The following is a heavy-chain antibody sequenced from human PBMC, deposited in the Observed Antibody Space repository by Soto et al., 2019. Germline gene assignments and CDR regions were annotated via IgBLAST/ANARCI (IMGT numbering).Heavy chain of an antibody. CDR3: ARSLGITGTMFYFDY. CDR1: GGSISSYY. Sequence: SETLSLTCTVSGGSISSYYWSWIRQPPGKGLEWIGYIYYSGSTNYNPSLKSRVTISVDTSKNQFSLKLSSVTAADTAVYYCARSLGITGTMFYFDYWGQGTLVTVSS. J-gene: IGHJ4*02. V-gene: IGHV4-59*01. CDR2: IYYSGST. D-gene: IGHD1-7*01.